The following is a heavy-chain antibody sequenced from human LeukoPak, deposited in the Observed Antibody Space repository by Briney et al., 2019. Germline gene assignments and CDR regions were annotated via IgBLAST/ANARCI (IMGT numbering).Heavy chain of an antibody. V-gene: IGHV1-2*02. Sequence: RASVKVSCKASGYTFTSYGISWVRQAPGQGLEWMGWINPNSGGTNYAQKFQGRVTMTRDTSISTAYMELSRLRSDDTAVYYCARSGSYYAYWGQGTLVTVSS. CDR1: GYTFTSYG. CDR2: INPNSGGT. CDR3: ARSGSYYAY. J-gene: IGHJ4*02. D-gene: IGHD1-26*01.